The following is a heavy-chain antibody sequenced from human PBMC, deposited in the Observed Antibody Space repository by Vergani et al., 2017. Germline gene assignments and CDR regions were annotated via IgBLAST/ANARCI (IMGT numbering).Heavy chain of an antibody. Sequence: EVQLVESGGGLVQPGGSLRLSCAASGFTFSSYWMSWVRQAPGKGLEWVANIKQDGSETYYVDSVKGRFTISRDNAKNSLYLQMNSLRAEDTDLYYCARDGLYRLPLFDYWGQGTLVTVSS. V-gene: IGHV3-7*03. J-gene: IGHJ4*02. CDR3: ARDGLYRLPLFDY. CDR1: GFTFSSYW. D-gene: IGHD5/OR15-5a*01. CDR2: IKQDGSET.